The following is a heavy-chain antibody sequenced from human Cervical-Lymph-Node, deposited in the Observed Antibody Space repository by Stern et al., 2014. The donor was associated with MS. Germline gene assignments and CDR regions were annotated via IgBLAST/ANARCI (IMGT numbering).Heavy chain of an antibody. J-gene: IGHJ4*02. Sequence: EDQLXXXGGGLVQPGGSLRLSCAASGFTFSDHYMDWVRQAPGKGLERGGRTRNKANSYATEYAASVKGRFTISRNDSETSLYLQLSSLKTEDTAVYYCARGGTALVRGYFDYWGQGALVTVSS. D-gene: IGHD5-18*01. V-gene: IGHV3-72*01. CDR3: ARGGTALVRGYFDY. CDR1: GFTFSDHY. CDR2: TRNKANSYAT.